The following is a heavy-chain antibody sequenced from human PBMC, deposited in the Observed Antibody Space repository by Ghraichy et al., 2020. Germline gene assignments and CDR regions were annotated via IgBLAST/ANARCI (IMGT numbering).Heavy chain of an antibody. Sequence: ETLSLTCTVSGGSISRYYWSWIRQSAGKGLEWIGRIYTSGSTNYNPSLKSRVTMSVDTSKNQFSLKLSSVTAADTAVYYCAREYSSGLECLAYWGQGTLVTVSS. D-gene: IGHD3-22*01. CDR2: IYTSGST. J-gene: IGHJ4*02. V-gene: IGHV4-4*07. CDR1: GGSISRYY. CDR3: AREYSSGLECLAY.